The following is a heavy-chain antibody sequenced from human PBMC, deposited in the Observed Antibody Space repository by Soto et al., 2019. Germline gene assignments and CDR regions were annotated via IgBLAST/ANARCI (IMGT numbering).Heavy chain of an antibody. CDR2: ISYDGSNK. Sequence: QVQLVESGGGVVQPGRSLRLSCAASGFTFSSYAMHWVRQAPGKGLEWVAVISYDGSNKYYADSVKGRFTISRDNSKNTLYLQMTSLRAEDTAVYYCARDPFLYCISTSCYSMDVWGQGTTVTVSS. J-gene: IGHJ6*02. CDR3: ARDPFLYCISTSCYSMDV. D-gene: IGHD2-2*01. V-gene: IGHV3-30-3*01. CDR1: GFTFSSYA.